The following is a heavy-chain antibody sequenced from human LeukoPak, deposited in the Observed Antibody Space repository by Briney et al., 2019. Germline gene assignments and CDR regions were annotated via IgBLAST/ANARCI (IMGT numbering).Heavy chain of an antibody. CDR1: GYTFTSYG. CDR3: ASSSPTTVTFDY. D-gene: IGHD1-1*01. J-gene: IGHJ4*02. Sequence: EASVKVSCKASGYTFTSYGISWVRQAPGQGLEWMGWISAYNGNTNYAQKLQGRVTMTTDTSTSTAYMELRSLRSDDTAVYHCASSSPTTVTFDYWGQGTLVTVSS. V-gene: IGHV1-18*01. CDR2: ISAYNGNT.